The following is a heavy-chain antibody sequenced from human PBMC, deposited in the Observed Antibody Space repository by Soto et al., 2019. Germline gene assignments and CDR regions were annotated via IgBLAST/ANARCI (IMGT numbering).Heavy chain of an antibody. CDR3: ASRSLNWFDP. J-gene: IGHJ5*02. CDR1: GGSFSDYY. CDR2: INHSGST. D-gene: IGHD6-13*01. Sequence: QVQLQQWGAGLLKPSETLSLTCAVYGGSFSDYYWGWIRQPPGKGLEWIGEINHSGSTNYNPSLKSRVTMSVDTSKNQFSLKLSSVTAADTAVYYFASRSLNWFDPWGQGTLVTVSS. V-gene: IGHV4-34*01.